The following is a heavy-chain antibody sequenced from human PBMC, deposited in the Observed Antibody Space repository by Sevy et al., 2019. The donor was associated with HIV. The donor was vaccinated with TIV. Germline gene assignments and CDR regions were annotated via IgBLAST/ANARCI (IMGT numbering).Heavy chain of an antibody. J-gene: IGHJ4*01. D-gene: IGHD5-18*01. CDR1: GFSFSIYW. CDR2: MKQDGSEE. Sequence: GGSLRLSCAASGFSFSIYWMSWVRQAPGKGLEWVATMKQDGSEEDYVDSVKGSFTISRDNAKHSLFLQMNSLSAEDTAVYYCVRGGLGGYSYSLDYWGHGTLVTVSS. V-gene: IGHV3-7*01. CDR3: VRGGLGGYSYSLDY.